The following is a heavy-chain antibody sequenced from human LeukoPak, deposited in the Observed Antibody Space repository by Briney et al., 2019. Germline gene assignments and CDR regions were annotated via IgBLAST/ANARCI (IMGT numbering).Heavy chain of an antibody. J-gene: IGHJ4*02. CDR1: GFTFSSYA. CDR2: ISGSGGST. Sequence: GGSLRLSCAASGFTFSSYAMSWVRQAPGKGLEWVSAISGSGGSTYYADSVKGRFTISRDNSKNTLYLQMNSLRAEDTAAYYCAKGEIEYSSSSGDYWGQGTLVTVSS. CDR3: AKGEIEYSSSSGDY. V-gene: IGHV3-23*01. D-gene: IGHD6-6*01.